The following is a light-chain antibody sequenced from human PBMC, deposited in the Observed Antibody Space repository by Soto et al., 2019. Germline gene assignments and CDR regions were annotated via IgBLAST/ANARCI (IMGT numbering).Light chain of an antibody. J-gene: IGLJ3*02. Sequence: QSALTQPASVSGSPGQSITISCTGTSSDVATYNLVSWYQQRPGTAPQLIIYEVTKRPSGVSTRFSGSQSGNTASLTISGRQADDEADYYCCSRVFGGGNQLTV. CDR3: CSRV. CDR2: EVT. V-gene: IGLV2-23*02. CDR1: SSDVATYNL.